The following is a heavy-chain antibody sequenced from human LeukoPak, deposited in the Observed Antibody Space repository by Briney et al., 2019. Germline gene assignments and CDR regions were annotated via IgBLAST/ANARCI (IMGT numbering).Heavy chain of an antibody. V-gene: IGHV4-4*09. J-gene: IGHJ6*03. CDR3: ARRNHYFYYMDV. Sequence: SETLSLTCTVSGGSISSYYWSWIRQSSVKGLEWIGYIFPSGSAYYNPSLEGRVTISLDTSENQFSMRLSSVTAADTAVYYCARRNHYFYYMDVWGKGTTVTVSS. CDR2: IFPSGSA. CDR1: GGSISSYY.